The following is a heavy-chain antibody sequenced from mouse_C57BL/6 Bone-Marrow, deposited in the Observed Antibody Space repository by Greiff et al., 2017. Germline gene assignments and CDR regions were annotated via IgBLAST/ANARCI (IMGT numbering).Heavy chain of an antibody. CDR1: GFNIKNTY. D-gene: IGHD2-1*01. V-gene: IGHV14-3*01. CDR3: ARDGNYGFYAMDY. Sequence: EVMLVESVAELVRPGASVKLSCTASGFNIKNTYMHWVKQRPEQGLEWIGRIDPANGNTKYAPKFQGKATITADTSSNTAYLQLSSLTSEDTAIYDCARDGNYGFYAMDYWGQGTSVTVSS. CDR2: IDPANGNT. J-gene: IGHJ4*01.